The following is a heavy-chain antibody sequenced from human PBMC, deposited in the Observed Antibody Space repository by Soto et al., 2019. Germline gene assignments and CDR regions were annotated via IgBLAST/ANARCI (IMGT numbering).Heavy chain of an antibody. J-gene: IGHJ3*02. Sequence: EVQLVESGGGLVQPGGSLRLSCAASGFTFSSYWMHWVRQAPGKGLVWVSRINSDGSSTSYADSVKGRFTISRDNAKNKLYLQMNSLRAEDTAVYYCARKAMGLDAFDIWGQGTMVTVSS. V-gene: IGHV3-74*01. CDR1: GFTFSSYW. CDR2: INSDGSST. CDR3: ARKAMGLDAFDI. D-gene: IGHD2-8*01.